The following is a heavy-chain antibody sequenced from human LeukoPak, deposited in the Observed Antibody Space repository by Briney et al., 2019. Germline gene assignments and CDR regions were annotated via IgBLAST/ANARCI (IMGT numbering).Heavy chain of an antibody. D-gene: IGHD3-22*01. CDR2: IKVDGSES. J-gene: IGHJ4*02. Sequence: GGSLRLSCAASGFTFSSYWMTWVRQAPGKGLEWVANIKVDGSESYYADSVMGRFMISRDNAKNSLYLQMNSLRDEDTAVYYCARGTYYYDSSGYQYLLDCWGQGTLVTVSS. CDR1: GFTFSSYW. CDR3: ARGTYYYDSSGYQYLLDC. V-gene: IGHV3-7*01.